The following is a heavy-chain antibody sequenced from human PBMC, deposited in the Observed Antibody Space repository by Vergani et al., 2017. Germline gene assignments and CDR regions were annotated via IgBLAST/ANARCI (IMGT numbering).Heavy chain of an antibody. CDR1: GFTFNHYA. Sequence: EVQLLESGGDLVQPGGSLRLSCAASGFTFNHYAMNWVRQAPGKGLEWVSRINSDGSSTSYADSVKGRFTISRDNAKNTLYLQMNSLRAEDTAVYYCARLRNYGFDYWGQGTLVTVSS. CDR3: ARLRNYGFDY. D-gene: IGHD3-10*01. J-gene: IGHJ4*02. CDR2: INSDGSST. V-gene: IGHV3-74*02.